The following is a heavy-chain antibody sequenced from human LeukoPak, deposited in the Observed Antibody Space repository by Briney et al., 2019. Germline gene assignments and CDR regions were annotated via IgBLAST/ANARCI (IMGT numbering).Heavy chain of an antibody. V-gene: IGHV4-59*08. CDR2: IYYSGST. CDR1: GVSISSYY. D-gene: IGHD3/OR15-3a*01. CDR3: ARGTRNFDY. J-gene: IGHJ4*02. Sequence: SETLSVTCTVSGVSISSYYWSWIRQPPGKGLEWIGYIYYSGSTNYNPSLKSRVTISVDTSKNQFSLKLSSVTAADTAVYYCARGTRNFDYWGQGTLVTVSS.